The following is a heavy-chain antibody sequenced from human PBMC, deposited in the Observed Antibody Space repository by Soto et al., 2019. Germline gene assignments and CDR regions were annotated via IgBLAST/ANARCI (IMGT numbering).Heavy chain of an antibody. CDR1: GFTFSNYP. V-gene: IGHV3-23*01. CDR3: AKGGTSWYFDY. D-gene: IGHD6-13*01. CDR2: IMGGSGST. Sequence: EVQLLESGGGLVQPGGSLRLSCAASGFTFSNYPMSWVRQAPGKGLESVSVIMGGSGSTYYADSVKGRFTISRDDSKSTVFLQMNSLRADDTATYYCAKGGTSWYFDYRGQGTLVTVTS. J-gene: IGHJ4*02.